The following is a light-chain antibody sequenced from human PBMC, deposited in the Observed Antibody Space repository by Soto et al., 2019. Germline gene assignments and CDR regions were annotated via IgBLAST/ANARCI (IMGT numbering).Light chain of an antibody. CDR1: QDISDY. CDR3: QQSYSTPTIT. Sequence: DIRMTQSPSSLSASVGDRVTITCRASQDISDYLNWYQQKPGKAPTFLIYASSTLQSGVPSRFSGXGSGTDFTLTISSLQPEDFATYYCQQSYSTPTITFGQGTRLEIK. J-gene: IGKJ5*01. CDR2: ASS. V-gene: IGKV1-39*01.